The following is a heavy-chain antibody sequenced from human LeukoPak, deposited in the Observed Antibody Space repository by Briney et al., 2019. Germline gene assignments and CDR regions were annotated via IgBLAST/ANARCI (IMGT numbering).Heavy chain of an antibody. V-gene: IGHV3-7*03. CDR3: SRALEV. J-gene: IGHJ4*02. CDR2: IKQDGTEK. Sequence: GSLRLSCASSGFTFNSFWMDWVRQAPGKGLEWVANIKQDGTEKYYVDSVKGRFTISRDNAKNSVYLQMDSLRAEDTAVYYCSRALEVWGQGTLVTVSS. CDR1: GFTFNSFW.